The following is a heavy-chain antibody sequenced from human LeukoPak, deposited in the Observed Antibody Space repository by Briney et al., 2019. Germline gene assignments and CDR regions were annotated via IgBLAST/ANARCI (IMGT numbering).Heavy chain of an antibody. V-gene: IGHV1-46*01. CDR1: GYTFTSNY. CDR3: AKGVVVAPDVTPFDS. J-gene: IGHJ4*02. D-gene: IGHD2-2*01. CDR2: ISPSGGST. Sequence: ASVTVSCKAFGYTFTSNYMHWVRQAPGQRPEWMGVISPSGGSTTYAQKFQGRVTLTRDMATSTDYLELSSLRSEDTAVYYCAKGVVVAPDVTPFDSWGQGTLVTVSS.